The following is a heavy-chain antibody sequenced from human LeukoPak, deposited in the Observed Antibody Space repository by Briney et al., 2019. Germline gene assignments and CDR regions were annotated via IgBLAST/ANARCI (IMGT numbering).Heavy chain of an antibody. V-gene: IGHV3-48*01. CDR1: GFTFSSYS. CDR3: ARVGYCSGGSCSTRGMYAFDI. J-gene: IGHJ3*02. D-gene: IGHD2-15*01. Sequence: GGSLRLSCAASGFTFSSYSMNWVRQAPGKGLEWVSYISSSSSTIYYADSVKGRFTISRDNAKNSLYLQMNSLRAEDTAVYYCARVGYCSGGSCSTRGMYAFDIWGQGTMVTVSS. CDR2: ISSSSSTI.